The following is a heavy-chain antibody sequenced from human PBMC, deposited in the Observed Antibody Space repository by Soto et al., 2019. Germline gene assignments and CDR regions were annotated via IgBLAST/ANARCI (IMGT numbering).Heavy chain of an antibody. CDR3: ARGWSFLKYCSGGSCYSYWFDP. V-gene: IGHV4-31*02. D-gene: IGHD2-15*01. CDR1: GGSISSGGYY. Sequence: SETLSLTCTVSGGSISSGGYYWSWIRQHPGKGLEWIGYIYYSGSTYYNPSLKSRVTISVDTSKNQFSLKLSSVTAADTAVYYCARGWSFLKYCSGGSCYSYWFDPWGQGTLVTVSS. CDR2: IYYSGST. J-gene: IGHJ5*02.